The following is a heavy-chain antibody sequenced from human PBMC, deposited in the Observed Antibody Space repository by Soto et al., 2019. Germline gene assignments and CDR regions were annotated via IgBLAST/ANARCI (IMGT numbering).Heavy chain of an antibody. CDR3: ARHLPRDGDWFDP. V-gene: IGHV5-51*01. D-gene: IGHD3-16*01. J-gene: IGHJ5*02. Sequence: GESLKISCKGSGYSFNNYWIGWGRQMPGKGLEWMGIIYPGDADTKYSPSFQGQVTISADKSISTAYLQWSSLKASDTAMYYCARHLPRDGDWFDPWGQGTLVTVS. CDR2: IYPGDADT. CDR1: GYSFNNYW.